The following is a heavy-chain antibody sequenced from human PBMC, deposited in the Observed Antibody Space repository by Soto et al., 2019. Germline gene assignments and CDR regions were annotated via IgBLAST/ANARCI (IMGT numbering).Heavy chain of an antibody. CDR2: ITHGGST. J-gene: IGHJ4*02. V-gene: IGHV4-34*01. Sequence: QVQLQQWGAGLLKPSETLSLTCAVYSGSFSGYYYSWIRQPPGKGLEWIGEITHGGSTTYSPSLKSRVTMSLHTSENQFSLKMTSVTAADTAVYYCARGRLFLTPSGLAITYFDYWGQGSLVSVSS. CDR3: ARGRLFLTPSGLAITYFDY. CDR1: SGSFSGYY. D-gene: IGHD3-3*01.